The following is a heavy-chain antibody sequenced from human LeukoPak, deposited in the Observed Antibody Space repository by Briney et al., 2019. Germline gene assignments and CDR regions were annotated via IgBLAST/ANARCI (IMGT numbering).Heavy chain of an antibody. V-gene: IGHV4-34*01. D-gene: IGHD5-18*01. CDR2: INHTGST. CDR3: ARDSVDTAMATDY. J-gene: IGHJ4*02. CDR1: GGSFSDYY. Sequence: SETLSPTCAVYGGSFSDYYWSWIRQPPGKGLEWIGEINHTGSTNYNPSPKSRVTISVDTSKNQFSLKLSSVTAADTAVYYCARDSVDTAMATDYWGQGTLVTVSS.